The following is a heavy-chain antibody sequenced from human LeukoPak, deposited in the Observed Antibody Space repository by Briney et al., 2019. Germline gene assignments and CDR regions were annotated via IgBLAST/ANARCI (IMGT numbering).Heavy chain of an antibody. CDR2: IYSGGST. CDR1: GFTVSSNY. V-gene: IGHV3-53*01. D-gene: IGHD3-10*01. CDR3: SRAPDITMAGFDP. Sequence: PGGSLRLSCAASGFTVSSNYMSWVRQAPGKGPEWVSVIYSGGSTYYADSVKGRFTISRDNSKNTLYLQMNSLRAEDTAVYYCSRAPDITMAGFDPWGQGTLVTVSS. J-gene: IGHJ5*02.